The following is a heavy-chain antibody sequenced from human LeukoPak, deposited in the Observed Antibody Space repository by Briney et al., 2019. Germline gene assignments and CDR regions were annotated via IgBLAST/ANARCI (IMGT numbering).Heavy chain of an antibody. CDR3: AKDLSWWAAADY. Sequence: GGSLRLSCAASGFTLTGNAMSWVRQVPGRGLEWVSGVGGDDRTHYADSVRDRFTISRDNSMNTVSLDMNRLRVEDTAVYYCAKDLSWWAAADYWGQGALVTVAS. CDR1: GFTLTGNA. D-gene: IGHD2-15*01. J-gene: IGHJ4*02. V-gene: IGHV3-23*01. CDR2: VGGDDRT.